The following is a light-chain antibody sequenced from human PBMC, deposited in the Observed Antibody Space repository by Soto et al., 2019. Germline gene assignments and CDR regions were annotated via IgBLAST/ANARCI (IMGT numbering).Light chain of an antibody. CDR1: QSVSNIY. CDR2: GAS. CDR3: QHYGSSSDTNT. V-gene: IGKV3-20*01. Sequence: IVLTQSPGTLSLSPGERATLSCRASQSVSNIYLAWYQQKPGQAPRLLIYGASSRATGIPDRFSGSGSGTDFTLTISRLEPEDGAVYYCQHYGSSSDTNTFGQG. J-gene: IGKJ2*01.